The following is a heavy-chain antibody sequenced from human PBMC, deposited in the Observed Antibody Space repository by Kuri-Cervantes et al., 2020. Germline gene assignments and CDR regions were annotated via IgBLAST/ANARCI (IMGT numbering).Heavy chain of an antibody. Sequence: SETLSLTCAVYGGSFSGYYWSWIRQPPGKGLEWIGEINHSGSTNYNPSLKSRVTISVDTSKNQFSLKLSSVTAADTAVYYCARSASITGTFYWGQGTLVTVSS. D-gene: IGHD1-7*01. CDR2: INHSGST. V-gene: IGHV4-34*01. J-gene: IGHJ4*02. CDR1: GGSFSGYY. CDR3: ARSASITGTFY.